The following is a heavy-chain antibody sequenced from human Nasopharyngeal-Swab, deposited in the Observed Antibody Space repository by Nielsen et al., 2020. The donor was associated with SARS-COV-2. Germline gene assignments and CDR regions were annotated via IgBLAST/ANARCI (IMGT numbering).Heavy chain of an antibody. CDR2: INWNSGSL. V-gene: IGHV3-9*01. CDR1: GFTVSSNY. J-gene: IGHJ4*02. CDR3: VRDTPAMFAY. Sequence: SLKISCAASGFTVSSNYMSWVRQAPGKGLEWVSGINWNSGSLAYADSVKGRFTISRDNAKNSLYLQMNSLRAEDAAVYYCVRDTPAMFAYWGQGTLVTVSS.